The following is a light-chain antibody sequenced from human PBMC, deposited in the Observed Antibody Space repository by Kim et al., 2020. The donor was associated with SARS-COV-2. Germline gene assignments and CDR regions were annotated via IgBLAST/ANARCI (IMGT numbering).Light chain of an antibody. V-gene: IGLV2-8*01. CDR1: GGDVGAYDY. CDR2: EVT. CDR3: CSYAGSDTLI. J-gene: IGLJ2*01. Sequence: QSALTQPPSASGSPGQSVTISCTGAGGDVGAYDYVSWYQQYPGKAPILILYEVTRRPSGVPDRFSGSKSGNTASLTVSGLQAEDEADYYCCSYAGSDTLIFGGGTQLTVL.